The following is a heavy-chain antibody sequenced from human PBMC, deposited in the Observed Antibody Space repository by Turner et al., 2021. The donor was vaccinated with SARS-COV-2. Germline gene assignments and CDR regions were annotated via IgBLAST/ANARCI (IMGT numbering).Heavy chain of an antibody. CDR3: ARFEYGYSYSFGFDY. J-gene: IGHJ4*02. CDR2: VYYSGST. D-gene: IGHD5-18*01. CDR1: GGSIRSSNYY. V-gene: IGHV4-39*01. Sequence: QLQLQESGPGLVKSSETLSLTCTVSGGSIRSSNYYWGWIRQPPGKGLEWIGSVYYSGSTYYNPSLKSRLTISVDTSKNQFSLKLSSVTAADTAVYYCARFEYGYSYSFGFDYWGQGTLVTVSS.